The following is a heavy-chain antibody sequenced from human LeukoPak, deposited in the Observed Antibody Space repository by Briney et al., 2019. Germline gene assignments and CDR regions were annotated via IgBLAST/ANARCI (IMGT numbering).Heavy chain of an antibody. CDR3: AKDSWTTVVTPQTLPDY. V-gene: IGHV3-30*02. CDR2: IRYDGSNK. CDR1: GFTFSSYS. Sequence: GGSLRLSCAASGFTFSSYSMNWVRQAPGKGLEWVAFIRYDGSNKYYADSVKGRFTISRDNSKNTLYLQMNSLRAEDTAVYYCAKDSWTTVVTPQTLPDYWGQGTLVTVSS. D-gene: IGHD4-23*01. J-gene: IGHJ4*02.